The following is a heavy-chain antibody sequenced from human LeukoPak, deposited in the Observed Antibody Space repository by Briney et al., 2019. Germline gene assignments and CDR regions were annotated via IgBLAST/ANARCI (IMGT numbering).Heavy chain of an antibody. Sequence: ASVKVSCKASGYTFTGYYMHWVRQAPGQGLEWMGWINPNSGGTDYAQKFQGRVTMTRDTSISTAYMELSRLRSDDTAVYYCATINRDYDPFDYWGQGTLVTVSS. V-gene: IGHV1-2*02. CDR2: INPNSGGT. CDR1: GYTFTGYY. CDR3: ATINRDYDPFDY. D-gene: IGHD3-16*01. J-gene: IGHJ4*02.